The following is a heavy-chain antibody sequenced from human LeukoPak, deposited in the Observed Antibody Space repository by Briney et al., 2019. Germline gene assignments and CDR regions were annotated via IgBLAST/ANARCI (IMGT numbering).Heavy chain of an antibody. V-gene: IGHV4-4*02. D-gene: IGHD3-10*01. CDR3: ARDRINYYGSGSRAGMDV. CDR1: GFTFSSYTM. CDR2: IYHSGST. J-gene: IGHJ6*02. Sequence: PGGSLRLSCAASGFTFSSYTMSWVRQPPGKGLEWIGEIYHSGSTNYNPSLKSRVTISVDKSKNQFSLKLSSVTAADTAVYYCARDRINYYGSGSRAGMDVWGQGTTVTVSS.